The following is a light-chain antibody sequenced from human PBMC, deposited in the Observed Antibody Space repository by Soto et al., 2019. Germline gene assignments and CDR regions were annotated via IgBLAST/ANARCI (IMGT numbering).Light chain of an antibody. CDR1: QSVSTRY. Sequence: ESMLTQSPGTLSLSPGERATLSCRASQSVSTRYLAWYQQKPGQAPRLLIYCASIRAAGIPDRFSGSGSGTDFTRTISRLEPEDVAVYYCHQFGSSPLAFTFGQGTKLEI. V-gene: IGKV3-20*01. J-gene: IGKJ2*01. CDR2: CAS. CDR3: HQFGSSPLAFT.